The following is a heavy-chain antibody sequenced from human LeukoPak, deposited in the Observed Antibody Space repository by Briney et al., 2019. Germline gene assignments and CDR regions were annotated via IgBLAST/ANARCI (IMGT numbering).Heavy chain of an antibody. CDR1: GFTFSSYS. Sequence: GGSLRLSCAASGFTFSSYSMNWVRQAPGKGLEWVSAISGSGGSTFYADSVKGRFTISRDNSKNTLYLQMNSLRAEDTAVYYCAKDRADCSNTSCYAFFDYWGQGTLVTVSP. V-gene: IGHV3-23*01. CDR2: ISGSGGST. CDR3: AKDRADCSNTSCYAFFDY. D-gene: IGHD2-2*01. J-gene: IGHJ4*02.